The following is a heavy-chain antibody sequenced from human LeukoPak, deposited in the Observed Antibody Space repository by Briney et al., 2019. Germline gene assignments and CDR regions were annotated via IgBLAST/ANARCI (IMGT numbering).Heavy chain of an antibody. J-gene: IGHJ4*02. CDR3: AALYDSSGYYKSQFDY. CDR1: GFTFSSYS. CDR2: ISSSSSYI. V-gene: IGHV3-21*01. D-gene: IGHD3-22*01. Sequence: GGSLRLSCAASGFTFSSYSVNWVRQAPGKGLEWVSSISSSSSYIYYADSVKGRFTISRDNAKNSLYPQMNSLRAEDTAVYYCAALYDSSGYYKSQFDYWGQGTLVTVSS.